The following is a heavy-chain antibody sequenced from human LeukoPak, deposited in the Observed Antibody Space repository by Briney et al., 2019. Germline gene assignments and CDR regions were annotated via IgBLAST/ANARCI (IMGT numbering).Heavy chain of an antibody. Sequence: GGSLRLSCAASGFTFSSYSMNWVRQAPGKGLEWVSSISSSSGYIYYADSVKGRFTISRDNAKNSLYLQMNSLRAEDTAAYYCARDLLGNAFDIWGQGTMVTVSS. D-gene: IGHD2-15*01. CDR1: GFTFSSYS. J-gene: IGHJ3*02. CDR3: ARDLLGNAFDI. CDR2: ISSSSGYI. V-gene: IGHV3-21*01.